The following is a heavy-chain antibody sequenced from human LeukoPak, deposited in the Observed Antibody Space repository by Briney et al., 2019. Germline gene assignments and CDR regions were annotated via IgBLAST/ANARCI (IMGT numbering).Heavy chain of an antibody. Sequence: SETLSLTCTVSGGSISSSSYYWGWIRQPPGKGLEWIGSIYYSGSTYYNPSLKSRVTISVDTSKNQFSLKLSSVTAADTAVYYCARDLSSYYYDSSARPDAFDIWGQETMVTVSS. J-gene: IGHJ3*02. V-gene: IGHV4-39*07. CDR1: GGSISSSSYY. CDR2: IYYSGST. CDR3: ARDLSSYYYDSSARPDAFDI. D-gene: IGHD3-22*01.